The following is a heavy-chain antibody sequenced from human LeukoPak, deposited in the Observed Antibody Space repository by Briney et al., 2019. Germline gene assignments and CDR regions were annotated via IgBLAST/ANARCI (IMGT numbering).Heavy chain of an antibody. CDR2: IYYSGST. J-gene: IGHJ4*02. D-gene: IGHD3-10*01. Sequence: SETLSLTCTVSGGSISSSSYYWGWIRQPPGKGLEWIGYIYYSGSTNYNPSLKSRVTISVDTSKNQFSLKLSSVTAADTAVYYCARESYGSGSYYFDYWGQGTLVTVSS. CDR1: GGSISSSSYY. CDR3: ARESYGSGSYYFDY. V-gene: IGHV4-61*01.